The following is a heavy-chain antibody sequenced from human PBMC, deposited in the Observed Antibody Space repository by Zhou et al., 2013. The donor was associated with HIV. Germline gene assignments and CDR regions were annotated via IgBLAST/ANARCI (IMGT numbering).Heavy chain of an antibody. V-gene: IGHV4-38-2*01. J-gene: IGHJ5*02. CDR3: ARAPSVVVDATWGNWFDP. CDR1: GYSISSGYY. D-gene: IGHD2-8*02. Sequence: QVQLQESGPGLVKPSETLSLTCAVSGYSISSGYYWGWIRQPPGKGPEWIATIYHSGNTHYNPSLKSRVTISVDTSKNQFSLRLSSVTAADAAVYYCARAPSVVVDATWGNWFDPWGQGILVTVSS. CDR2: IYHSGNT.